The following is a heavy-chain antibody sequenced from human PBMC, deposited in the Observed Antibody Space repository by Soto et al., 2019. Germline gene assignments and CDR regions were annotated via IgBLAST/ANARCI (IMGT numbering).Heavy chain of an antibody. CDR1: GYTFTSYD. CDR3: VADKNQLPPYGMDV. D-gene: IGHD2-2*01. CDR2: MNPNSGNT. V-gene: IGHV1-8*01. J-gene: IGHJ6*02. Sequence: QVQLVQSGAEVKKPGASVKVSCKASGYTFTSYDINWVRQATGQGLEWMGWMNPNSGNTGYAQKFQGRVTMTRNTSISTAYMELSSLRSEDTAVYYCVADKNQLPPYGMDVWGQGTTVTVSS.